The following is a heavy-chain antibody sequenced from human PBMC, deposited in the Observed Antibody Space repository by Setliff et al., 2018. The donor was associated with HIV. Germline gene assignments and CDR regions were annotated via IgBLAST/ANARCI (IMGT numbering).Heavy chain of an antibody. CDR1: GYPFTGYY. CDR3: AREVHDHPNRPDYYYYIDA. D-gene: IGHD3-10*01. CDR2: INPSSGAT. V-gene: IGHV1-2*02. J-gene: IGHJ6*03. Sequence: ASVKVSCKASGYPFTGYYVHWVRQVPGQGLEWMGWINPSSGATNFAQNFQGRVTMTRDTSITTVYLDLIRLRSDDTALFYCAREVHDHPNRPDYYYYIDAWARGTPVTVSS.